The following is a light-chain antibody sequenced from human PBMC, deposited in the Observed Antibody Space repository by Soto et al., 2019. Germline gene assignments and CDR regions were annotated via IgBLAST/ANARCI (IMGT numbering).Light chain of an antibody. J-gene: IGKJ5*01. V-gene: IGKV3-20*01. CDR3: QQYGSSPQIT. Sequence: IVLTQSPGTLSLSPWERASLSCRASQAVGGTYLAWYQHKPGQAPRLLIYGASNRAAGIPDRFGGSGSGTDFTLTISRLEPEDFAVYYCQQYGSSPQITFGQGTRLEIK. CDR1: QAVGGTY. CDR2: GAS.